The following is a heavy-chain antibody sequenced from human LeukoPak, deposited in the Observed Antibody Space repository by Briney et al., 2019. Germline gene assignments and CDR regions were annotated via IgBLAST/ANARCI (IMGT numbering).Heavy chain of an antibody. V-gene: IGHV1-24*01. J-gene: IGHJ4*02. CDR1: GYTLTGLS. D-gene: IGHD2-2*02. CDR3: ATEIGPAAIRSFDY. Sequence: GASVKVSCKVSGYTLTGLSMHWVRQAPGKGLEWMGGFDPEDGETIYAQKFQGRVTMTEDTSTDTAYMELSSLRSEDTAVYSCATEIGPAAIRSFDYWGQGTLVTVSS. CDR2: FDPEDGET.